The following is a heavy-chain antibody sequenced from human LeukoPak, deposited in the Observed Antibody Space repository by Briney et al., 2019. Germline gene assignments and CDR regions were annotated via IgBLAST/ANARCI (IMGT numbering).Heavy chain of an antibody. CDR1: GFTFSSYA. CDR2: IYSGGST. D-gene: IGHD4-17*01. Sequence: GGSLRLSCAASGFTFSSYAMSWVRQAPGKGLEWVSVIYSGGSTYYADSVKGRFTISRDNSKNTLYLQMNSLRAEDTAVYYCARVDGDTQGFDYWGQGTLVTVSS. CDR3: ARVDGDTQGFDY. J-gene: IGHJ4*02. V-gene: IGHV3-53*01.